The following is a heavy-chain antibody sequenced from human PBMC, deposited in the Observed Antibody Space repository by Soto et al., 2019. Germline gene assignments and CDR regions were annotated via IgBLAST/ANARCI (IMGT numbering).Heavy chain of an antibody. D-gene: IGHD2-21*02. V-gene: IGHV1-2*04. Sequence: ASVKVSCKAIGYSFTSHYMHWVRQAPGQGLEWMGWINPNSGGTNYAQKFQGWVTMTRDTSISTAYMELSRLRSDDTAVYYCARGSHIVVVTAIPTNWFDPWGQGTLVTVS. J-gene: IGHJ5*02. CDR2: INPNSGGT. CDR1: GYSFTSHY. CDR3: ARGSHIVVVTAIPTNWFDP.